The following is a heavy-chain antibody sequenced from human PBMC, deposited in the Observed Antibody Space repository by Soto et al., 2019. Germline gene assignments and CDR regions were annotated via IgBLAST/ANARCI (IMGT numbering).Heavy chain of an antibody. CDR1: GFTFSDYY. CDR3: ARDGLTFGGD. Sequence: QVQLVESGGGLVKPGGSLRLSCVGSGFTFSDYYLTWIRQAPGKGLEWVSYISSSSAYIYYAESVKGRFTISRDNARSTLYLQMNSLRLDDTAVYFCARDGLTFGGDWGQGTLVAVSS. V-gene: IGHV3-11*06. D-gene: IGHD3-16*01. J-gene: IGHJ4*02. CDR2: ISSSSAYI.